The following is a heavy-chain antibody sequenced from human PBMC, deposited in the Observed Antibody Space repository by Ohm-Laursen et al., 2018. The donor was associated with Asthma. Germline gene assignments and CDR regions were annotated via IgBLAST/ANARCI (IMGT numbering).Heavy chain of an antibody. CDR2: ISTASTFI. Sequence: SLRLSCAASGYTFSRYSIHWARQFPGKGLEWVASISTASTFIYYADSVKGRFTISRDNVKNSLYLQMNSLRAEDTAVYYCARDGSRSGHYPRPHDYWGQGTLVTVSS. J-gene: IGHJ4*02. CDR1: GYTFSRYS. CDR3: ARDGSRSGHYPRPHDY. D-gene: IGHD3-22*01. V-gene: IGHV3-21*01.